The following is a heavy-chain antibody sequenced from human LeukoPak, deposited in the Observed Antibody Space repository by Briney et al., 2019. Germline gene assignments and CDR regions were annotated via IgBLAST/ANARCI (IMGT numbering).Heavy chain of an antibody. Sequence: PSQTLSLTXTVSGGSISSGSYYWSCIRQPAGKGLEWIGRIYTSGSTNYNPSLKSRVTISVDTSKNQFSLKLSSVTAADTAVYYCARDHAKYYDFWTGYYGSGYYYYMDVWGKGTTVTVSS. D-gene: IGHD3-3*01. V-gene: IGHV4-61*02. J-gene: IGHJ6*03. CDR2: IYTSGST. CDR3: ARDHAKYYDFWTGYYGSGYYYYMDV. CDR1: GGSISSGSYY.